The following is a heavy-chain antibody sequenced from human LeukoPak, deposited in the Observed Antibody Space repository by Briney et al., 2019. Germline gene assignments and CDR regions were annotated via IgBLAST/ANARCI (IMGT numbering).Heavy chain of an antibody. V-gene: IGHV1-69*06. CDR1: TGTFSSNG. D-gene: IGHD3-22*01. Sequence: SVTVSCKASTGTFSSNGVSWVRQAPGQGLEWMGRVIPMYGSANYAQRFQGRVTITADKSTATVYMELSSLRFQGTAMFFCVRDYDTSGPQKNYLDFWGQGTLITVPS. J-gene: IGHJ4*02. CDR2: VIPMYGSA. CDR3: VRDYDTSGPQKNYLDF.